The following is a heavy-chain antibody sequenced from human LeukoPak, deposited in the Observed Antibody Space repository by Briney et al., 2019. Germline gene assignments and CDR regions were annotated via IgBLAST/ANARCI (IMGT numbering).Heavy chain of an antibody. CDR1: GGSISSYY. CDR3: ARISSSNWYNERGAFDV. J-gene: IGHJ3*01. V-gene: IGHV4-59*01. CDR2: LDYSGST. D-gene: IGHD6-13*01. Sequence: SETLSLTCTVSGGSISSYYWTWIRQLPGKGLEWIGYLDYSGSTKYNPSLKSRVTISVDTSKNQFSLKLRSVTAADTAVYYCARISSSNWYNERGAFDVWGQGTMVTVSS.